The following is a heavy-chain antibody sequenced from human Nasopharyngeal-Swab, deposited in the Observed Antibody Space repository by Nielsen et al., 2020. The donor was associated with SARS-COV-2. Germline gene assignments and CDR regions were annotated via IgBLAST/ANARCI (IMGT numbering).Heavy chain of an antibody. V-gene: IGHV3-48*01. Sequence: GESLKISCAASGFAFSTYSMNWVRQAPGKGLEWLSYISSGGSTIYYADSVKGRFTISRDNSNNTLYLQMNSLTVEDAALYYCAKEDDGHSQIDYWGQGTLVTVSS. D-gene: IGHD3-16*01. CDR2: ISSGGSTI. J-gene: IGHJ4*02. CDR1: GFAFSTYS. CDR3: AKEDDGHSQIDY.